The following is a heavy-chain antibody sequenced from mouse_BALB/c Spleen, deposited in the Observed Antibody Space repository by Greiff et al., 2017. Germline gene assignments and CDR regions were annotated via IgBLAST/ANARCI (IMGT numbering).Heavy chain of an antibody. V-gene: IGHV1-9*01. Sequence: VKLQESGAELMKPGASVKISCKATGYTFSSYWIEWVKQRPGHGLEWIGEILPGSGSTNYNEKFKGKATFTADTSSNTAYMQLSSLTSEDSAVYYCARSDGPYAMDYWGQGTSVTVSS. CDR3: ARSDGPYAMDY. CDR2: ILPGSGST. CDR1: GYTFSSYW. J-gene: IGHJ4*01. D-gene: IGHD2-3*01.